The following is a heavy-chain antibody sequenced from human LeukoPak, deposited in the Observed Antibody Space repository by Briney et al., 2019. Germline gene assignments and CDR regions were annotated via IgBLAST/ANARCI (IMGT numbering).Heavy chain of an antibody. J-gene: IGHJ6*03. CDR2: IIPIFGTA. V-gene: IGHV1-69*06. Sequence: GASVKVSCKASGGTFSSYAISWVRQAPGQGLEWMGGIIPIFGTANYAQKFQGRVTITADKSTSTAYMELSSLRSEDTAVYYCASTGYSYGPHYYYYYYMDVWGKGTTVTVSS. D-gene: IGHD5-18*01. CDR1: GGTFSSYA. CDR3: ASTGYSYGPHYYYYYYMDV.